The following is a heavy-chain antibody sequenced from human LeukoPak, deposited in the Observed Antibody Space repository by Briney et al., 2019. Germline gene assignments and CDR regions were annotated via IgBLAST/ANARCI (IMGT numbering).Heavy chain of an antibody. D-gene: IGHD6-19*01. CDR3: ARPFLRFSSGWHFDY. Sequence: PSETLSLTCTVSGYSISSGYYWGWIRQPPGKGLEWIGSIYHSGSTYYNPSLKSRVTISVDTPKNQFSLKLSSVTAADTAIYYCARPFLRFSSGWHFDYWGQGILVTVSS. V-gene: IGHV4-38-2*02. CDR1: GYSISSGYY. J-gene: IGHJ4*02. CDR2: IYHSGST.